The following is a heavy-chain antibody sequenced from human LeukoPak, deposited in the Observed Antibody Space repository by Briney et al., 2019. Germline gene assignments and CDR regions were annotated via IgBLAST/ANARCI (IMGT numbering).Heavy chain of an antibody. J-gene: IGHJ4*02. CDR1: GFTFSSYS. CDR3: ARGYCTNGVCQYYSDY. CDR2: ISSSSSYI. V-gene: IGHV3-21*01. D-gene: IGHD2-8*01. Sequence: GGSLRLSCAASGFTFSSYSMNWVRQAPGKGLEWVSPISSSSSYIYYADSVKGRFTISRDNAKNSLYLQMNSLRAEDTAVYYCARGYCTNGVCQYYSDYWGQGTLVTVSS.